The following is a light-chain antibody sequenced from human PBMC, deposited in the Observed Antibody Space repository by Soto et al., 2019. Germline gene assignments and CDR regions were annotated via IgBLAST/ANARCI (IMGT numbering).Light chain of an antibody. Sequence: DTQMAQSPSSLSASVGDRISITCRASHTASNYVNWYQQKPGKAPTLLISATSTLQSGVPSRFSGSGSGTDFTLTISSLQPEDVATYYCQRYSSAPFTFGPGTKVDVK. CDR1: HTASNY. CDR3: QRYSSAPFT. CDR2: ATS. J-gene: IGKJ3*01. V-gene: IGKV1-27*01.